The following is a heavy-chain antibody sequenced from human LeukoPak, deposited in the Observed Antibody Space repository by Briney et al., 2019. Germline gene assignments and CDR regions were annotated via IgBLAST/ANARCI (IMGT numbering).Heavy chain of an antibody. V-gene: IGHV4-39*07. CDR2: IYYSGST. D-gene: IGHD2-15*01. Sequence: PSETLSLTCTVSGGSISSSSYYWGWIRQPPGKGLEWIGSIYYSGSTYYNPSLKSRVTISVDTSKNQFSLKLSSVTAADTAVYYCARGGGYCSGGSCYVDSWGQGTLVTVSS. CDR3: ARGGGYCSGGSCYVDS. J-gene: IGHJ4*02. CDR1: GGSISSSSYY.